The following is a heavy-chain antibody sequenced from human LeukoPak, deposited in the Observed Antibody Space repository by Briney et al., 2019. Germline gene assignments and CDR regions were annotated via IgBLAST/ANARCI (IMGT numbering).Heavy chain of an antibody. J-gene: IGHJ4*02. V-gene: IGHV3-30*04. CDR3: ASLGDWSADY. CDR1: GFTFSSYA. D-gene: IGHD3-9*01. CDR2: ISYDGSNK. Sequence: GRPLRLSCAASGFTFSSYAMHWVRQAPGKGLEWVAVISYDGSNKYYADSVKGRFTISRDNSKNTLYLQMNSLRAEDTAVYYCASLGDWSADYWGQGTLVTVSS.